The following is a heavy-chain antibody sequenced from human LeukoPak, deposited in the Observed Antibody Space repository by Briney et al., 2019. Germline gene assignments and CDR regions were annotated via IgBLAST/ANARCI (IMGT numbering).Heavy chain of an antibody. Sequence: SQTLSLTCTVSGDSISSGNYYWTWIRQPAGKGLEWIGRIYTSGDTNYNPSLKSQVTISMDTSKDQFSLNLNSVTAADTAVYYCARDRAGDSFDIWGQGTMVTVSS. J-gene: IGHJ3*02. CDR3: ARDRAGDSFDI. V-gene: IGHV4-61*02. D-gene: IGHD7-27*01. CDR2: IYTSGDT. CDR1: GDSISSGNYY.